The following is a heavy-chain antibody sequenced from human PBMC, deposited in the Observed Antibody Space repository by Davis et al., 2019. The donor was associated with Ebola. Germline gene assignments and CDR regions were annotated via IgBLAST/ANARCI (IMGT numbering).Heavy chain of an antibody. J-gene: IGHJ6*02. Sequence: GGSLRLSCAASGFTFSSYNMNWIRQAPGKGLEWVASITGSSSYIEYADSVKGRFTISRDNSKNAVYLQMNSLRAEDTAVYYCASSSIAARPGYYYGMDVWGQGTTVTVSS. CDR2: ITGSSSYI. CDR1: GFTFSSYN. CDR3: ASSSIAARPGYYYGMDV. D-gene: IGHD6-6*01. V-gene: IGHV3-21*01.